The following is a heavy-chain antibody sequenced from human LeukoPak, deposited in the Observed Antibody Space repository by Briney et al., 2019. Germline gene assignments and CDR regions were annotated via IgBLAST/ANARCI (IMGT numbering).Heavy chain of an antibody. V-gene: IGHV4-39*07. CDR2: IYYSGST. CDR1: GGSISSSSYY. Sequence: PSETLSLTCTVSGGSISSSSYYWGWIPQPPGKGLEWIGSIYYSGSTYYNPSLKSRVTISVDTSKNQFSLKLSSVTAADTAVYYCARFVVVTAILPLYYFDYWGQGTLVTVSS. CDR3: ARFVVVTAILPLYYFDY. J-gene: IGHJ4*02. D-gene: IGHD2-21*02.